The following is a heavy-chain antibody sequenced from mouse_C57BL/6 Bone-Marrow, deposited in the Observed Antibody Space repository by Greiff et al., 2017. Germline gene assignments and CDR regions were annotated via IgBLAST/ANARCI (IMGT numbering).Heavy chain of an antibody. CDR3: AREKDSNYDAMDY. D-gene: IGHD2-5*01. CDR1: GYAFTNYL. V-gene: IGHV1-54*01. CDR2: INPGSGGT. J-gene: IGHJ4*01. Sequence: QVQLQQSGAELVRPGTSVTVSCKASGYAFTNYLIEWVKQRPGQGLEWIGVINPGSGGTNYNEKFKGKATLTADKSSSTAYMQPSSLTSEDSAVYFCAREKDSNYDAMDYWGQGTSVTVSS.